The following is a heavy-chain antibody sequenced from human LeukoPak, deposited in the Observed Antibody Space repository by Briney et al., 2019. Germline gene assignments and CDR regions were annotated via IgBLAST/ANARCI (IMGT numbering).Heavy chain of an antibody. V-gene: IGHV4-4*07. CDR1: GGSISSYY. D-gene: IGHD3-22*01. CDR2: IYISGGT. Sequence: SETLSLTCTVSGGSISSYYWSWIRQPAAKGLEWIGRIYISGGTNYNPSLKSRATMSVDTSKNQFSLKLNSATAADTAVYYCARVGGYPLGAFDIWGQGTMVTVSS. CDR3: ARVGGYPLGAFDI. J-gene: IGHJ3*02.